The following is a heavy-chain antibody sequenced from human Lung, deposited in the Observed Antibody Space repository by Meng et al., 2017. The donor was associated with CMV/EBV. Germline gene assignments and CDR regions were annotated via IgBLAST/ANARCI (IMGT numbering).Heavy chain of an antibody. Sequence: SETXSLXXAVHGESFSGYSWSWIRQPPGKGLEWIGEISHSGITNYNPSLKSRVTISLDTSKNQFSLKLNSVAAADTAVFYCARTLPPARGHRLDYWGQGTLVXVS. CDR1: GESFSGYS. J-gene: IGHJ4*02. CDR3: ARTLPPARGHRLDY. V-gene: IGHV4-34*01. CDR2: ISHSGIT. D-gene: IGHD1-14*01.